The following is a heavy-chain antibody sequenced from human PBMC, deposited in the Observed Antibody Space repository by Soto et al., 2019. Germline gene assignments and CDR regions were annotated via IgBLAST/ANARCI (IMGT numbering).Heavy chain of an antibody. D-gene: IGHD3-10*01. CDR1: GFTFSSYG. CDR3: ARDRGGGDYYYYYMDV. V-gene: IGHV3-33*01. CDR2: IWYDGSNK. J-gene: IGHJ6*03. Sequence: GGSLRLSCAASGFTFSSYGMHWVRQAPGKGLEWVAVIWYDGSNKYYADSVKGRFTISRDNSKNTLYLQMNSLRAEDTAVYYCARDRGGGDYYYYYMDVWGKGTTVTVSS.